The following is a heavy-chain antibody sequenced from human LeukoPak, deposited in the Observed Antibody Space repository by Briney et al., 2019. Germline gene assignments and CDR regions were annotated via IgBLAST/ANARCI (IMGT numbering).Heavy chain of an antibody. CDR2: TRNRADSYTT. J-gene: IGHJ4*02. Sequence: GGSPRLSCAASGFSLSNHYMDWVRQAPGKGLEWVGRTRNRADSYTTEYAASVRGRFIISRDDSKNSLFLQMNSLKTEDTAVYFCARGFDYGDGFDYWGQGTLVTVSS. CDR1: GFSLSNHY. D-gene: IGHD4-17*01. V-gene: IGHV3-72*01. CDR3: ARGFDYGDGFDY.